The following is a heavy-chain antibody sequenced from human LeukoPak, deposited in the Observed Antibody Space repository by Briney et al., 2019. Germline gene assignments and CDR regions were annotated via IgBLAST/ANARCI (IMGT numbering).Heavy chain of an antibody. J-gene: IGHJ5*02. CDR3: AKDPLDGDYVAWFDP. D-gene: IGHD4-17*01. Sequence: GGSLRLSCAASGFTFSSYAMHWVRQAPGKGLEWVAVISYDGSNKYYADSVKGRFTISRDNSKNTLYLQMNSLRADDTAVYYCAKDPLDGDYVAWFDPWGQGTLVTVSS. V-gene: IGHV3-30-3*01. CDR2: ISYDGSNK. CDR1: GFTFSSYA.